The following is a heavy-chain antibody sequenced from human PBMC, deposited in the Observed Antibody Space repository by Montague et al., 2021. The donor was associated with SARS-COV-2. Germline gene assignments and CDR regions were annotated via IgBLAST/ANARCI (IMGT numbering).Heavy chain of an antibody. CDR3: AAPYCSSTSCHDAFDI. CDR1: GFTFTSSA. J-gene: IGHJ3*02. CDR2: IVVGSGNT. D-gene: IGHD2-2*01. V-gene: IGHV1-58*01. Sequence: SVKVSCEASGFTFTSSAVQWVRQARGQRLEWIGWIVVGSGNTNYAQKFQERVTITRDMSTSTAYMELSSLRSEDTAVYYCAAPYCSSTSCHDAFDIWGQGTMVTVSS.